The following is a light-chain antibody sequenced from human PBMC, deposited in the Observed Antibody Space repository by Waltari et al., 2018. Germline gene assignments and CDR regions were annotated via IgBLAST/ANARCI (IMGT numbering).Light chain of an antibody. V-gene: IGKV3-15*01. CDR2: DAS. J-gene: IGKJ1*01. CDR3: QQYNNWPTWT. CDR1: QSFKTN. Sequence: EVVMTQSPATLSVSPGERATLSCRASQSFKTNLAWYQQKPGQAPRLVIFDASTRATGIPARFSGSGSGTEFTLTISSLQPEDSAVYYCQQYNNWPTWTFGQGAKVEIK.